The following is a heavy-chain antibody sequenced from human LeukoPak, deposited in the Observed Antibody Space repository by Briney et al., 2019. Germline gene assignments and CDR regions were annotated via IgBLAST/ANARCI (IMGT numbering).Heavy chain of an antibody. J-gene: IGHJ6*04. D-gene: IGHD3-9*01. CDR3: ARDPKGSNPYDILTGYYSPPKPSGMDV. V-gene: IGHV4-4*02. Sequence: SGTLSLTCAVSGGSISSSNWWSWVRQPPGKGLEWIGEIYHSGSTNYNPSLKSRVTISVDKSKNQFSLKLSSVTAADTAVYYCARDPKGSNPYDILTGYYSPPKPSGMDVWGKGTTVTVSS. CDR2: IYHSGST. CDR1: GGSISSSNW.